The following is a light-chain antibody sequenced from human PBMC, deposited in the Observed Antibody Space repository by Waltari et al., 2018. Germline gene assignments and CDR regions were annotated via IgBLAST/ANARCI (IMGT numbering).Light chain of an antibody. J-gene: IGKJ1*01. CDR3: QQYNDWLTWT. V-gene: IGKV3-15*01. Sequence: EIVMTQSPATLSVSPGERATLSCRASHCISSNLAWYQQKPGQAPGLLIYAASARANGIPARLSGSGSGTEFTLTISSLQSEDFAVYYCQQYNDWLTWTCGQGAKVEIK. CDR1: HCISSN. CDR2: AAS.